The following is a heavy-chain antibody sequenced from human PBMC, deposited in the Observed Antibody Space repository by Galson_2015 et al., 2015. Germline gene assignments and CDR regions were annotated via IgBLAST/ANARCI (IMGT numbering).Heavy chain of an antibody. CDR2: IYPGDSDT. V-gene: IGHV5-51*01. J-gene: IGHJ4*02. Sequence: QSGAEVKKPGESLQISCKGSGYSFTSYWIGWVRQMPGKGLEWMGIIYPGDSDTRYSPSFQGQVTISADKSISTAYLQWSSLKASDTAMYYCARTGYSSGWYEGDFDYWGQGTLVTVSS. CDR1: GYSFTSYW. CDR3: ARTGYSSGWYEGDFDY. D-gene: IGHD6-19*01.